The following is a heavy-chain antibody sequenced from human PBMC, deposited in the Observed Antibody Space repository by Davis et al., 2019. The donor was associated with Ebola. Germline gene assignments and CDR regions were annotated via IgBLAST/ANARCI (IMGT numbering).Heavy chain of an antibody. CDR1: GFSFSSYD. CDR3: ARGGYYYDSSGPFDY. Sequence: WGSLRLSCAASGFSFSSYDMNWVRQAPGKGLEWISCISTSGSGTTTYYADSVKGRFTISRDNAKKSLYLQMNILRAEDTAVYYCARGGYYYDSSGPFDYWGQGTLVTVSS. J-gene: IGHJ4*02. V-gene: IGHV3-48*03. CDR2: ISTSGSGTTT. D-gene: IGHD3-22*01.